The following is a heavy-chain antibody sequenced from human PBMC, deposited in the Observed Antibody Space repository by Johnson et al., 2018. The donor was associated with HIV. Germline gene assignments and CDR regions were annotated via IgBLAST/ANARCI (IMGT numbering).Heavy chain of an antibody. V-gene: IGHV3-7*01. Sequence: VQLVESGGGLVQPGGSLRLSCAASGFTFSNYWMNWVRQAPGKGLEWVANIKQDGSKKYFVDSVKGLFTISRDNAKNSVYLQMDGLRAEDTALYYCARPYDDYVYGDFDIWGQGTMVTVSS. CDR1: GFTFSNYW. CDR3: ARPYDDYVYGDFDI. J-gene: IGHJ3*02. D-gene: IGHD4-17*01. CDR2: IKQDGSKK.